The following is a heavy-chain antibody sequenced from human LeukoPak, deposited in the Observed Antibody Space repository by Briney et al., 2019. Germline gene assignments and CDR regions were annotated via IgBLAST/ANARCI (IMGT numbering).Heavy chain of an antibody. V-gene: IGHV3-11*06. Sequence: GGSLRLSCAASGFTFSDYYMSWVRQAPGKGVERVSYISSSSSYTNYADSVKGRFTISRDNAKNSLYLQMHSLRAEDTAVYYCARGVVPAATYNWFDPWGQGTLVTVSS. CDR2: ISSSSSYT. CDR3: ARGVVPAATYNWFDP. CDR1: GFTFSDYY. D-gene: IGHD2-2*01. J-gene: IGHJ5*02.